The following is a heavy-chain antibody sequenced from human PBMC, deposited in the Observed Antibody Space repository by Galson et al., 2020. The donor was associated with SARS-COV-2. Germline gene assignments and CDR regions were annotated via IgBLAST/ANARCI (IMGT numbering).Heavy chain of an antibody. CDR1: GYSFTNYW. CDR3: ARSSTITMVRGVIMSGYYYGMDV. Sequence: GESLKISCKGSGYSFTNYWIGWVRQMPGKGLEWMGIIYPGDSDTRYSPSFQGHVTISADKSNSTAYLQRSSLKASDTAMYYCARSSTITMVRGVIMSGYYYGMDVGGQGATVTVAS. V-gene: IGHV5-51*01. J-gene: IGHJ6*02. D-gene: IGHD3-10*01. CDR2: IYPGDSDT.